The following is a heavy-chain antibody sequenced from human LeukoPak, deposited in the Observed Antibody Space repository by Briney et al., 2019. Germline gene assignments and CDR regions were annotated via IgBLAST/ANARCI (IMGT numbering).Heavy chain of an antibody. V-gene: IGHV3-23*01. CDR1: GFTFSSYA. CDR3: ARRGYCYDSSGYHDPFDY. J-gene: IGHJ4*02. CDR2: ISGSGGST. D-gene: IGHD3-22*01. Sequence: GGSLRLSCAASGFTFSSYAMSWARQAPGKGLEWVSAISGSGGSTYYADSVKGRFTISRDNSKNTLYLQMNSLRAEDTAVYYCARRGYCYDSSGYHDPFDYWGQGTLVTVSS.